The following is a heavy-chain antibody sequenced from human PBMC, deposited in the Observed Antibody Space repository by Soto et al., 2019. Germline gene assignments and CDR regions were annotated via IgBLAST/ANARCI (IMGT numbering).Heavy chain of an antibody. D-gene: IGHD6-6*01. Sequence: PSETLSLTCTVSGGSISSGGYYWSWIRQHPLMGLVWIGYIYYSGSTYYNPSLKSRVTISLDTSKNQFSLKLSSVTAADTAVYYCARGSSIAGLYYGMDVWGQGTTVTVXS. V-gene: IGHV4-31*03. CDR1: GGSISSGGYY. CDR2: IYYSGST. CDR3: ARGSSIAGLYYGMDV. J-gene: IGHJ6*02.